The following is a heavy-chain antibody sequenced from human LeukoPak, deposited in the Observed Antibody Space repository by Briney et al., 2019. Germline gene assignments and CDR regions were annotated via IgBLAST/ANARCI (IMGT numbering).Heavy chain of an antibody. V-gene: IGHV4-39*01. CDR1: GGSISSYY. CDR3: ARPGPYYYDSSGYYGSGYFDY. J-gene: IGHJ4*02. Sequence: SETLSLTCTVSGGSISSYYWGWIRQPPGKGLEWIGSIYYSGRTYYNPSLKSRVTISVDTSKNQFSLKLSSVTAADTAVYYCARPGPYYYDSSGYYGSGYFDYWGQGTLVTVSS. D-gene: IGHD3-22*01. CDR2: IYYSGRT.